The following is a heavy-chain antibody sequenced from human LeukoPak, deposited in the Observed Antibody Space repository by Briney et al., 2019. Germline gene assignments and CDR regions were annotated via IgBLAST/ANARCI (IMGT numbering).Heavy chain of an antibody. CDR1: GFTFTNSA. CDR2: IVLGSGNT. J-gene: IGHJ5*02. Sequence: SVKLSCKASGFTFTNSAMQWVRQARGQRLEWIGWIVLGSGNTKNAQKFQERGIITRDMSTSTAYMELSSLRSEDTAVYYCAADRFDFWNGYYKGFDPWGQGTLVTVSS. CDR3: AADRFDFWNGYYKGFDP. D-gene: IGHD3/OR15-3a*01. V-gene: IGHV1-58*02.